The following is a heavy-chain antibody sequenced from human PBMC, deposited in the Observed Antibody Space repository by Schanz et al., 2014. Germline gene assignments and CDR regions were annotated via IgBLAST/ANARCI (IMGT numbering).Heavy chain of an antibody. Sequence: QVQLVESGGGLVQPGGSLRLSCTASGFTFSDYWMSWVRQAPGKGLEWVAFINSDGTKRFYADSVKSRFTISRDNAKNTLYLQMNSLRAEDTAVYYCARIGGSVFDYWAQGTLVTVSS. CDR2: INSDGTKR. J-gene: IGHJ4*02. V-gene: IGHV3-33*08. CDR3: ARIGGSVFDY. CDR1: GFTFSDYW. D-gene: IGHD3-10*01.